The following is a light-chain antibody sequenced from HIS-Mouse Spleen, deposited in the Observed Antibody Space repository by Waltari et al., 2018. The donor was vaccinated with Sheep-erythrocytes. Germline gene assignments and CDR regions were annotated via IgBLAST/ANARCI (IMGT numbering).Light chain of an antibody. CDR3: SSYTSSSTRV. Sequence: QSALTQPASVSGSPGQSITISCTGTSSDVGGYNYVSWYQQHPGKAPKLMIYDVSNPPSGVSNRSSGSKSGNTASLTISGLQAEDEADYYCSSYTSSSTRVFGGGTKLTVL. J-gene: IGLJ3*02. CDR2: DVS. V-gene: IGLV2-14*03. CDR1: SSDVGGYNY.